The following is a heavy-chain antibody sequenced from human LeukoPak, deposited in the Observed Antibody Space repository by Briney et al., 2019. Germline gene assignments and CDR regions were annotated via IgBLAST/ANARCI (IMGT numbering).Heavy chain of an antibody. CDR1: GYTFTSYG. J-gene: IGHJ5*02. D-gene: IGHD6-13*01. Sequence: GASVKVSCKASGYTFTSYGISWVRQAPGQGLEWMGWISAYNGNTNYAQKLQGGVTMTTDTSTGTAYMELRSLRSDDTAVYYCARDSTEAAAGPNWFDPWGQGTLVTVSS. V-gene: IGHV1-18*01. CDR3: ARDSTEAAAGPNWFDP. CDR2: ISAYNGNT.